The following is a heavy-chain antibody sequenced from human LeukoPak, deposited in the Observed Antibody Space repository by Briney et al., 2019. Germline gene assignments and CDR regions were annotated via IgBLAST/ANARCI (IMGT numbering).Heavy chain of an antibody. V-gene: IGHV4-39*01. D-gene: IGHD2-15*01. CDR2: IYYSGST. CDR3: ARRWHPYYFDY. Sequence: PSETLSLTCTVSGGSISSGGYYWSWIRQPPGKGLEWIGSIYYSGSTYYNPSLKSRVTISVDTSKNQFSLKLSSVTAADTAVYYCARRWHPYYFDYWGQGTLVTVSS. J-gene: IGHJ4*02. CDR1: GGSISSGGYY.